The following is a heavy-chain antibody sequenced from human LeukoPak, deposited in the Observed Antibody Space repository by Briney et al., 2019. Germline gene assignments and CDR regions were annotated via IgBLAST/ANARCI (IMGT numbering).Heavy chain of an antibody. CDR2: INHSGST. V-gene: IGHV4-34*01. D-gene: IGHD3-16*02. Sequence: PSETLSLTCAVYGGSFSGYYLSWIRQPPGKGLEWIGEINHSGSTNYNPSLKSRVTISVDTSKNQFSLKLTSVTAADTAVYYSARGRYDYVWGSYRTNYFDYWGQGTLVTVSS. CDR3: ARGRYDYVWGSYRTNYFDY. J-gene: IGHJ4*02. CDR1: GGSFSGYY.